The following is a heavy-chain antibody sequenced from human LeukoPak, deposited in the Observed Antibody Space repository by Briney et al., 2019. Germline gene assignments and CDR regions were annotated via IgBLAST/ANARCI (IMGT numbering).Heavy chain of an antibody. D-gene: IGHD4-17*01. J-gene: IGHJ4*02. V-gene: IGHV3-53*01. Sequence: GGSLRLSCAASGFTVSSNYMSWVRQAPGKGLEWVSVIYSGGSTYYADSVKGRFTISRDNSKNTLYLQMNSLRAEDTAVYYCAREGVTTVNFDYWGQGTLVTVSS. CDR2: IYSGGST. CDR1: GFTVSSNY. CDR3: AREGVTTVNFDY.